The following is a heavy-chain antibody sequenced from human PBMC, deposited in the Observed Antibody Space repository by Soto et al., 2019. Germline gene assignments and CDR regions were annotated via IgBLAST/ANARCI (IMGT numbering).Heavy chain of an antibody. Sequence: GGSLRLSCAASGFTFDDYAMHWVRQAPGKGLEWVSGISWNSGSIGYADSVKGRFTISRDNAKNSLYLQMNSLRAEDTALYYCAKDMVMITFGGVIDLTGGFDYWGQGTLVTVSS. CDR2: ISWNSGSI. V-gene: IGHV3-9*01. CDR1: GFTFDDYA. D-gene: IGHD3-16*02. J-gene: IGHJ4*02. CDR3: AKDMVMITFGGVIDLTGGFDY.